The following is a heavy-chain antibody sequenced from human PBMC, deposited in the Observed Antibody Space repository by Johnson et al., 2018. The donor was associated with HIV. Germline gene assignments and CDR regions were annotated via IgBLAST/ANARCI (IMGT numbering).Heavy chain of an antibody. CDR3: ARGRYSIVVVTWDAFDI. V-gene: IGHV3-30-3*01. Sequence: QVQLVESGGGVVQPGRSLRLSCAASGLTFSRYAMHWVRQAPGKGLEWVAVISYDGSNKYYADSVKGRFTISRDNSKNTLYLQMDRLRAEDTALYYCARGRYSIVVVTWDAFDIWGQGTMVSVSS. CDR1: GLTFSRYA. CDR2: ISYDGSNK. J-gene: IGHJ3*02. D-gene: IGHD2-21*02.